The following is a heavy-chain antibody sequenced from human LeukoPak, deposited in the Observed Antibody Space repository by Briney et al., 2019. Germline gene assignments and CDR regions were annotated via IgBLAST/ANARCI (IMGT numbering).Heavy chain of an antibody. J-gene: IGHJ4*02. D-gene: IGHD2-2*02. Sequence: SVKVSCKASGGTFSSYAISWVRQAPGQGLEWMGGIIPIFGTANYAQKFQGRVTITTDESTSTAYMELSSLRSEDTAVYYCARDHCSSTSCYTALIYWGQGTLVTVSS. CDR3: ARDHCSSTSCYTALIY. CDR1: GGTFSSYA. V-gene: IGHV1-69*05. CDR2: IIPIFGTA.